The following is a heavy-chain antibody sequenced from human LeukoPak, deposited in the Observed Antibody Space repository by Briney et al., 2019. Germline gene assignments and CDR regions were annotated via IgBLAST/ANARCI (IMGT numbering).Heavy chain of an antibody. J-gene: IGHJ6*02. V-gene: IGHV1-2*02. D-gene: IGHD3-10*01. CDR1: GYTFTGYY. CDR3: ARGFEDHYYYYYGMDV. Sequence: ASVKVSCKASGYTFTGYYMHRVRQAPGQGLEWMGWINPNSGGTNYAQKFQGRVTMTRDTSISTAYMELSRLRSDDTAVYYCARGFEDHYYYYYGMDVWGQGTTVTVSS. CDR2: INPNSGGT.